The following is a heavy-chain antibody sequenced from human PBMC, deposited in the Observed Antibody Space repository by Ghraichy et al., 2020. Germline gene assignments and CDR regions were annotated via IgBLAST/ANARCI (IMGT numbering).Heavy chain of an antibody. J-gene: IGHJ4*02. Sequence: GGSLRLSCAASGFTFNSYAMHWVRQAPGKGLEWVAVISYDGSNKYYADSVKGRFTISRDNSKNTLYLQMNSLRAEDTAVYYCARDRSTIFGVVIGYYFDSWGQGTLITVSS. CDR2: ISYDGSNK. V-gene: IGHV3-30-3*01. CDR3: ARDRSTIFGVVIGYYFDS. CDR1: GFTFNSYA. D-gene: IGHD3-3*01.